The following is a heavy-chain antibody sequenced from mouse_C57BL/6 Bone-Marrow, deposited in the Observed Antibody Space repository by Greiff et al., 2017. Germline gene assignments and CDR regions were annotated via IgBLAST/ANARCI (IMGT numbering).Heavy chain of an antibody. V-gene: IGHV14-3*01. CDR2: IDPANGNT. Sequence: VQLKESVAELVRPGASVKLSCTASGFNIKNSYMHWVKQRPEQGLEWIGRIDPANGNTKYAPKFKGKDTITADTSSNTAYLQLSSLTSEDTAIYYCARDYYGRSGAYWGQGTLVTVSA. CDR3: ARDYYGRSGAY. CDR1: GFNIKNSY. D-gene: IGHD1-1*01. J-gene: IGHJ3*01.